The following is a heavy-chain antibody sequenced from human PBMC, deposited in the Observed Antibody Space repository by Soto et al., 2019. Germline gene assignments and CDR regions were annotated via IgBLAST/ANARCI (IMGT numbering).Heavy chain of an antibody. D-gene: IGHD2-21*02. CDR2: IYYSGST. Sequence: QVQLQESGPGLVKPSQTLSLTCTVSGGSISSGGYYWSWIRQHPGKGLEWIGYIYYSGSTYYNPALKSRVTISVDTSKNQFALKMSSVTAAHTAVYYCARDKPSGGDPFDYWGLGTLVTVSS. V-gene: IGHV4-31*03. CDR1: GGSISSGGYY. CDR3: ARDKPSGGDPFDY. J-gene: IGHJ4*02.